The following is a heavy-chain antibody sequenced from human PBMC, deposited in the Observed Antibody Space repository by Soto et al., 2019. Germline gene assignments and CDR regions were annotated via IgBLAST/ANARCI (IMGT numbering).Heavy chain of an antibody. Sequence: LGESLKISCKGSGYNFPIYWIGWVRQMPGKGLEWMGIIYPDDSDIRYSPSFQGQVTISADKSISTAYLQLSSLKASDTAMYYCARDSIGSGSYPAFFDHWGQGTLVTVSS. CDR2: IYPDDSDI. D-gene: IGHD3-10*01. CDR1: GYNFPIYW. CDR3: ARDSIGSGSYPAFFDH. J-gene: IGHJ4*02. V-gene: IGHV5-51*01.